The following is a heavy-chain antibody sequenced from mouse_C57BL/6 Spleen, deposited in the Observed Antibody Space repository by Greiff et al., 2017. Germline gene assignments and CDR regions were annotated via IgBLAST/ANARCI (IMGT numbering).Heavy chain of an antibody. D-gene: IGHD1-1*01. CDR3: ARSLLRAWYFDV. Sequence: VQLQQSGPELVKPGASVKISCKASGYSFTSYYIHWVKQRPGQGLEWIGWIYPGSGNTKYNEKFKGKATLTADTSASTAYMQLSSLTSEDSAVYYCARSLLRAWYFDVWGTGTTVTVSS. V-gene: IGHV1-66*01. CDR1: GYSFTSYY. CDR2: IYPGSGNT. J-gene: IGHJ1*03.